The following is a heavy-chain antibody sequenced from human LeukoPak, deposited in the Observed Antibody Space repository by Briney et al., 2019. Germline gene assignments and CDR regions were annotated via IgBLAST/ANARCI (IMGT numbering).Heavy chain of an antibody. CDR2: INPNSGGT. Sequence: ALVKVSCKASGYTFIGYYMHWVRQAPGQGLEWMGWINPNSGGTNYAQKFQGRVTMTRDTSISTAYMELSRLRSDDTAVYYCARDQAGEYNWNYWGQGTLVTVSS. CDR3: ARDQAGEYNWNY. CDR1: GYTFIGYY. V-gene: IGHV1-2*02. D-gene: IGHD1-20*01. J-gene: IGHJ4*02.